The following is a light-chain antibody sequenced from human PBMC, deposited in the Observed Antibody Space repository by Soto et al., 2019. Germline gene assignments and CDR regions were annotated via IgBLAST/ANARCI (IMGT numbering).Light chain of an antibody. J-gene: IGKJ1*01. CDR1: QGIGNA. CDR3: HHYNNWWA. CDR2: GAS. Sequence: AIQMTQSPSSLSASVGDRVTTFFRASQGIGNALGWYQQKPGKPPKVLIYGASNLQSGVPPRFSGSGSGTDFSLTINSLQSEDFAVYYCHHYNNWWAFGQGTKVDI. V-gene: IGKV1-6*01.